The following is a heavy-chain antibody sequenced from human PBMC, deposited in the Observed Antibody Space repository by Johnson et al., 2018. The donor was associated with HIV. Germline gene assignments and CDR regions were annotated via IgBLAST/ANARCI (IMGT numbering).Heavy chain of an antibody. J-gene: IGHJ3*02. CDR1: GFTFSSYG. Sequence: QMQLVESGGGVVQPGRSLRLSCIASGFTFSSYGMHWVRQAPGKGLQWVALLSYDGSNKYYADSVKGRFTISRDNSKNTLYLQMNSLRAEDTAVYYCAKGWGRGTFSTDDSFDIWGQGTMVTVSS. CDR3: AKGWGRGTFSTDDSFDI. D-gene: IGHD1-26*01. CDR2: LSYDGSNK. V-gene: IGHV3-30*18.